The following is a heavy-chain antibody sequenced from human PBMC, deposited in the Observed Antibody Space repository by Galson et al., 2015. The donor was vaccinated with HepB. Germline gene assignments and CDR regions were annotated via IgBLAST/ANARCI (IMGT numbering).Heavy chain of an antibody. D-gene: IGHD4-17*01. J-gene: IGHJ6*02. CDR1: GFTFSSYA. Sequence: SLRLSCAASGFTFSSYAMHWVRQAPGKGLEWVAVISYDGSNKYYADSVKGRFTISRDNSKNTLYLQMNSLRAEDTAVYYCARDYGDYALYYYGMDVWGQGTTVTVSS. CDR3: ARDYGDYALYYYGMDV. V-gene: IGHV3-30*04. CDR2: ISYDGSNK.